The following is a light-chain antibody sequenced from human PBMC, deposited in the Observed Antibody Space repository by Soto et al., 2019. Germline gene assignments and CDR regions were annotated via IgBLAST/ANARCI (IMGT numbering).Light chain of an antibody. CDR2: GAS. J-gene: IGKJ5*01. CDR1: QSVGSY. Sequence: EIVLTQSPATLSLSPGERATLSCRASQSVGSYFAWYQQKPGQTPRLLIYGASNRATGIPDRFSGSGSGTDFTLTISRLEPEDFAVYYCQQYNNWPPITFGQGTLLEIK. V-gene: IGKV3-11*01. CDR3: QQYNNWPPIT.